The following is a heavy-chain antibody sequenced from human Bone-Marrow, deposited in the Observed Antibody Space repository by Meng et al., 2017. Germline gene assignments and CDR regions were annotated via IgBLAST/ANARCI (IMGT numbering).Heavy chain of an antibody. CDR2: IYYSGST. CDR3: ARGMATIEIGN. V-gene: IGHV4-31*03. D-gene: IGHD5-24*01. CDR1: GGSISSGGYY. J-gene: IGHJ4*02. Sequence: SETLSLTCTVSGGSISSGGYYWSWIRQHPGKGLEWIGYIYYSGSTYYNPSLKSRITISVDTSKNQFSLKLSSVTAADTAVYYCARGMATIEIGNWGQGTLVTVSS.